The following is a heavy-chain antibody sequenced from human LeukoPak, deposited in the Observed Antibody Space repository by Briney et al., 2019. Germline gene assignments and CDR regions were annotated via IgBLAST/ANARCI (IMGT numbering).Heavy chain of an antibody. CDR3: AKRRTNYDILTGDFDY. Sequence: QPGGSLRLSCAASGFTFSSYEMNWVRQAPGKGLEWVSFISGSGSTINYADSVKGRFTISRDNSKNTLYLQMNSLRAEDTAVYYCAKRRTNYDILTGDFDYWGQGTLVTVSS. CDR2: ISGSGSTI. CDR1: GFTFSSYE. J-gene: IGHJ4*02. V-gene: IGHV3-48*03. D-gene: IGHD3-9*01.